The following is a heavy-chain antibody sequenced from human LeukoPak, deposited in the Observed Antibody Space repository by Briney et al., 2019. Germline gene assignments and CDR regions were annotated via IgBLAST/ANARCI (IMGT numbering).Heavy chain of an antibody. D-gene: IGHD2-2*02. V-gene: IGHV4-4*02. CDR3: ATAPILRGEGGEHYKYGMDV. J-gene: IGHJ6*02. CDR1: GGSISISNW. Sequence: SGTLSLTCAVSGGSISISNWWSWVRQPPGKGLEWIGEIYHNGTPNYNPSLKSRVTISADTFKNHFSLKMTSVTAADTAVYYCATAPILRGEGGEHYKYGMDVWGQGTTVIVSS. CDR2: IYHNGTP.